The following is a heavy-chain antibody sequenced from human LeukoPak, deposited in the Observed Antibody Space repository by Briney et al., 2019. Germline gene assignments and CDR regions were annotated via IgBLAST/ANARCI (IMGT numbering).Heavy chain of an antibody. Sequence: ASVKVSCKASGYTFTSYVNWVRQAPGQGLQWMGWISAYNGNTNYAQRLQGRVTMTTDTSTSTAYMELRSLRSDDTAVYYCASXXAVGGXXYWGQGTXXTVS. CDR3: ASXXAVGGXXY. CDR2: ISAYNGNT. J-gene: IGHJ4*02. CDR1: GYTFTSY. D-gene: IGHD6-19*01. V-gene: IGHV1-18*01.